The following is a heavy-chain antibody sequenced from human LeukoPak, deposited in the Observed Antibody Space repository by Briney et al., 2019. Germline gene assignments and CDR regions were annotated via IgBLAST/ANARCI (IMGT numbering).Heavy chain of an antibody. CDR1: GGSISSHY. D-gene: IGHD4-17*01. Sequence: PETLSLTCTVSGGSISSHYWSWIRQPPGKGLEWIGYIYYSGSTNYNPSLKSRVTISVDTSKNQFSLKLSSVTAADTAVYYCARDTRDYGDYVSDYWGQGTLVTVSS. CDR2: IYYSGST. CDR3: ARDTRDYGDYVSDY. V-gene: IGHV4-59*11. J-gene: IGHJ4*02.